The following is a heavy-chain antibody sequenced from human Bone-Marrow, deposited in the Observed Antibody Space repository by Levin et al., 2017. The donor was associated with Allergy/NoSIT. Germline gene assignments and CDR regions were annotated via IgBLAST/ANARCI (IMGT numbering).Heavy chain of an antibody. CDR2: IKQDGSEK. V-gene: IGHV3-7*01. Sequence: RGSLRLSCVASGFMFSSYWMSWVRQAPGKGLEWVANIKQDGSEKYYVDSVKGRFTISRDNAKNSLYLQMNSLRAEDTAVYYCARVSAGSVFGVVAGSPYYFDYWGQGTLVTVSS. J-gene: IGHJ4*02. CDR3: ARVSAGSVFGVVAGSPYYFDY. D-gene: IGHD6-19*01. CDR1: GFMFSSYW.